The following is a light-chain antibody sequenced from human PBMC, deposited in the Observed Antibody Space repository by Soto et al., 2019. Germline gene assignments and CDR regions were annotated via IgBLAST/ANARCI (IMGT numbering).Light chain of an antibody. CDR3: SSYTSSSTYV. CDR2: EVS. CDR1: SSDVGGYNY. J-gene: IGLJ1*01. V-gene: IGLV2-14*01. Sequence: QSVLTQPASVSGSPGQSITFSCTGTSSDVGGYNYVSWYQQHPGKAPKLMIYEVSNRPSGVSNRFSGSKSGNTASLTISGLQAEDEADYYCSSYTSSSTYVFRTGTKGTVL.